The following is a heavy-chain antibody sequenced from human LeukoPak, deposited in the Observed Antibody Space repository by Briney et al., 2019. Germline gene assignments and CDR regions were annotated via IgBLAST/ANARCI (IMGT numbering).Heavy chain of an antibody. CDR2: IWYDGSNK. Sequence: GRSLRLSCAASGFTFSSYGMHWVRQAPGKGLEWVAVIWYDGSNKYYADSVKGRFTISRDNSKNTLYLQMNSLRAEDMAVYYCAKDLYSGSYTSDYWGQGTLVTVSS. J-gene: IGHJ4*02. CDR1: GFTFSSYG. D-gene: IGHD1-26*01. CDR3: AKDLYSGSYTSDY. V-gene: IGHV3-33*06.